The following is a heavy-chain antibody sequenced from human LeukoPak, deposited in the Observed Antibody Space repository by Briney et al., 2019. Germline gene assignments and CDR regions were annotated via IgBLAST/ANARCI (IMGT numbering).Heavy chain of an antibody. D-gene: IGHD3-22*01. J-gene: IGHJ4*02. CDR3: AREKDPYYYDSSGYYYGIQFDY. CDR2: IIPIFGTA. CDR1: GGTFSSYA. Sequence: SVTVSCTASGGTFSSYAISWVRQAPGQGLEWMGGIIPIFGTANYAQKFQGRVTITADESTSTAYMELSSLRSEDTAVYYCAREKDPYYYDSSGYYYGIQFDYWGQGTLVTVSS. V-gene: IGHV1-69*01.